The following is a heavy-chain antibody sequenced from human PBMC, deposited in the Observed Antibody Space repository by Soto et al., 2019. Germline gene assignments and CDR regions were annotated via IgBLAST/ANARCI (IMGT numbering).Heavy chain of an antibody. Sequence: ASVKVSCKASGYTFTSYGISWVRQAPGQGLEWMGWTSAYNGNTNYAQKLQGRVTMTTDTSTSTAYMELRSLRSDDTAVYYCARGVPFWSGLGVYYYYGMDVWGQGTTVTVSS. CDR1: GYTFTSYG. CDR3: ARGVPFWSGLGVYYYYGMDV. V-gene: IGHV1-18*04. J-gene: IGHJ6*02. CDR2: TSAYNGNT. D-gene: IGHD3-3*01.